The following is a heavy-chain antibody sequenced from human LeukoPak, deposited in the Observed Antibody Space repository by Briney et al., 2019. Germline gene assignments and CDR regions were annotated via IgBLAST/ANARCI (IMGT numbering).Heavy chain of an antibody. J-gene: IGHJ4*02. CDR1: GFTFSSYA. V-gene: IGHV3-23*01. D-gene: IGHD2-2*01. CDR2: ISGNGGST. Sequence: GGSLRLSCAASGFTFSSYAMSWVRQAPGKGLEWVAVISGNGGSTHYAESVKGRFTVSRDNSKNTLYLQMNSLRAEDTAVYYCARVDDIVVVPAALAYFDYWGQGTLVTVSS. CDR3: ARVDDIVVVPAALAYFDY.